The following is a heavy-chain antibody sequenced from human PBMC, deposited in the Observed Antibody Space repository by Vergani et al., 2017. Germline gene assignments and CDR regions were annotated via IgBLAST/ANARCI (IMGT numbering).Heavy chain of an antibody. D-gene: IGHD5-12*01. CDR3: TKGSRGYTGYFFDY. Sequence: EVQLLESGGGLVQPGGSLRLSCEASGFSFPGYAMSWVRQAPGKGLEWVSSVSCSSATPYSADSVKGRCIISRDNSKNKLHLQMNSLRADATAVYYCTKGSRGYTGYFFDYWGKGTLATVSS. V-gene: IGHV3-23*01. CDR1: GFSFPGYA. CDR2: VSCSSATP. J-gene: IGHJ4*02.